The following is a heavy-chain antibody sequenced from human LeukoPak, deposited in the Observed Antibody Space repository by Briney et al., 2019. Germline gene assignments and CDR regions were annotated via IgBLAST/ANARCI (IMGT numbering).Heavy chain of an antibody. Sequence: ASVXXSCXAXGGTFSSYAISWVRQAPGQGLEWMGRIISIFGTANYAQKFQGRVTINTDETKSTAYMEVSSLRSEDTAVYYCARTIRYFDWFHYWGQGTLVTVSS. V-gene: IGHV1-69*05. D-gene: IGHD3-9*01. CDR2: IISIFGTA. J-gene: IGHJ4*02. CDR3: ARTIRYFDWFHY. CDR1: GGTFSSYA.